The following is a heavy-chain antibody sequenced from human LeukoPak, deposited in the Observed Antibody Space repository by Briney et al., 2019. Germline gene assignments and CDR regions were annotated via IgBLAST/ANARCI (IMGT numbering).Heavy chain of an antibody. CDR1: GGSISSYY. V-gene: IGHV4-4*07. J-gene: IGHJ4*02. Sequence: PSETQSLTCTVSGGSISSYYWSWIRQPAGKGLEWIGRIYTSGSTNYNPSLKSRVTMSVDTSKNQFSLKLSSVTAADTAVYYCARAGCSSSWYYFDYWGQGTLVTVSS. CDR3: ARAGCSSSWYYFDY. CDR2: IYTSGST. D-gene: IGHD6-13*01.